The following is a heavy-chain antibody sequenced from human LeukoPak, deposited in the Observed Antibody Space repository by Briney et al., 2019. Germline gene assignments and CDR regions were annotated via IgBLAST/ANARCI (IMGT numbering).Heavy chain of an antibody. J-gene: IGHJ4*02. CDR3: ARGYSYGGPFDY. CDR1: GFSISSGGYY. D-gene: IGHD5-18*01. CDR2: IYYRGST. V-gene: IGHV4-31*03. Sequence: SQTLSLTCTVSGFSISSGGYYWSWLRQHQGKGLEWVGYIYYRGSTYYNPSLKSRVTISVDTSKNQFSLKLSSVPAADTAVYCCARGYSYGGPFDYWGQGTLVTVSS.